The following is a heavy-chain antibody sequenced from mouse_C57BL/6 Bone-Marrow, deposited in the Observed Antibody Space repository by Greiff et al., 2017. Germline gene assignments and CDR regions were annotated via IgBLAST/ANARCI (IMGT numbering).Heavy chain of an antibody. Sequence: QVQLQQSGAELVRPGTSVKVSCKASGYAFTNYLLEWVKQRPGQGLEWIGVINPGSGGTNYNEKFKGQATLTADKSSSTAYMQLSSLTSEDSAVYFCAITGTEWFAYWGQGTLVTVSA. CDR2: INPGSGGT. CDR1: GYAFTNYL. J-gene: IGHJ3*01. V-gene: IGHV1-54*01. D-gene: IGHD4-1*01. CDR3: AITGTEWFAY.